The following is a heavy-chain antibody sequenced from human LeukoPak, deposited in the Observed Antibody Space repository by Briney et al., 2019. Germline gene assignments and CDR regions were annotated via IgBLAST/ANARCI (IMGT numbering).Heavy chain of an antibody. CDR3: AADLSNPRMGASYLDS. V-gene: IGHV1-58*01. J-gene: IGHJ4*02. CDR1: GFTSTNFA. D-gene: IGHD3-16*01. CDR2: IIVGSGAT. Sequence: SVKVSCKASGFTSTNFAVQWVRQAHGQRLEWIGWIIVGSGATKCAQDFQERVTITRDLSTSTLYMELRSLTSEDTAVYYCAADLSNPRMGASYLDSWGQGTLVTVSS.